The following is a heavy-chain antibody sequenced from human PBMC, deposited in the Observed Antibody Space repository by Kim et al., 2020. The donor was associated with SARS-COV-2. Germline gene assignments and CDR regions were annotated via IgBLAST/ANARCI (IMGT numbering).Heavy chain of an antibody. CDR3: ARGLWFGERRFDY. D-gene: IGHD3-10*01. Sequence: YAQKFQGRVTMTRDTSTSTVYMELSSLRSEDTAVYYCARGLWFGERRFDYWGQGTLVTVSS. V-gene: IGHV1-46*01. J-gene: IGHJ4*02.